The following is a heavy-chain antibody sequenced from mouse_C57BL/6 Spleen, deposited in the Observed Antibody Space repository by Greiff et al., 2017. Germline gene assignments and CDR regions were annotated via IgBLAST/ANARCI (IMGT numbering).Heavy chain of an antibody. J-gene: IGHJ2*01. CDR1: GYTFTSYW. Sequence: VQLQQPGAELVRPGSSVKLSCKASGYTFTSYWMDWVKQRPGQGLEWIGNIYPSDSETPYNQKFKDKATLTVDKSSSTAYMQLSSLTSADSAVYYCSRRDVYSVPLDYWGQGTTRTVSS. D-gene: IGHD2-3*01. CDR2: IYPSDSET. CDR3: SRRDVYSVPLDY. V-gene: IGHV1-61*01.